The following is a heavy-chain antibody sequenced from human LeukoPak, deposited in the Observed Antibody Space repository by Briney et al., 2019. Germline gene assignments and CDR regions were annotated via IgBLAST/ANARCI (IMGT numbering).Heavy chain of an antibody. Sequence: GASVKVSCKASGYTFTSYGITWVRQSPGQGLEWMGWISAYNGNTNYAKKLQGRVTMTSDTSTSTAYMELRSLRSDDTAVYYCARDVFDILTGYLSGYYYYMDVWGKGTTVIVSS. CDR3: ARDVFDILTGYLSGYYYYMDV. D-gene: IGHD3-9*01. V-gene: IGHV1-18*01. CDR1: GYTFTSYG. J-gene: IGHJ6*03. CDR2: ISAYNGNT.